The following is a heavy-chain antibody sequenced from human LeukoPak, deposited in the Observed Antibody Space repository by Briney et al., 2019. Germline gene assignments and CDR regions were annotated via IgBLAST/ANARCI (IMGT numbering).Heavy chain of an antibody. CDR1: SGSIITSSYY. V-gene: IGHV4-39*01. Sequence: SETLSLICSVSSGSIITSSYYWGWIRQPPGKGLEWIGNVSYSGDSYYNPSLKSRVTISVDTSENQFSLKLTSVTATDTAVYYCAAIEMAPTNYFDYWGQGMLVTVSS. D-gene: IGHD5-24*01. CDR3: AAIEMAPTNYFDY. J-gene: IGHJ4*02. CDR2: VSYSGDS.